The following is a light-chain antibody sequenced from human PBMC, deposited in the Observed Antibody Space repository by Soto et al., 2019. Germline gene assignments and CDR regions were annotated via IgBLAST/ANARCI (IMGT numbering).Light chain of an antibody. CDR3: QQFGNSPWT. V-gene: IGKV3-20*01. J-gene: IGKJ1*01. Sequence: EIVLTQSPGTLSLSPGERATLSCRASQSVTSSYLAWYQQKPGQAPRLLIYGASSRATGIPDRFSGNGSGTDFTLSISRLEPEDFAVYYCQQFGNSPWTFAQGTKVEIK. CDR2: GAS. CDR1: QSVTSSY.